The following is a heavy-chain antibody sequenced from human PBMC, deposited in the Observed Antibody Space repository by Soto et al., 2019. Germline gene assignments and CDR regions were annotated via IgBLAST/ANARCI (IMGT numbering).Heavy chain of an antibody. D-gene: IGHD2-15*01. CDR1: GFTFSSYG. CDR2: IWYEGSNK. Sequence: QVQLVESGGGVVQPGRSLSLSCAASGFTFSSYGMHWVRQAPGKGLEWVAVIWYEGSNKYYADSVKGRFTISRDNSKNTLDRQMNSLRADDTALDYCARDEGCSGGSCYGCVRYYYYGMDVWGQGTTVTVSS. V-gene: IGHV3-33*01. J-gene: IGHJ6*02. CDR3: ARDEGCSGGSCYGCVRYYYYGMDV.